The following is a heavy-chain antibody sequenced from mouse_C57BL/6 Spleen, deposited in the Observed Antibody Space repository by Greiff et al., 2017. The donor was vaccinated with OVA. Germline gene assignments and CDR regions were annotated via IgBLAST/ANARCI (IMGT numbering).Heavy chain of an antibody. CDR3: TTQRAY. CDR1: GFNIKDDY. V-gene: IGHV14-4*01. CDR2: IDPENGDT. Sequence: EVQRVESGAELVRPGASVKLSCTASGFNIKDDYMHWVKQRPEQGLEWIGWIDPENGDTEYASKFQGKATITADTSSNTAYLQLSSLTSEDTAVYYCTTQRAYWGQGTLVTVSA. J-gene: IGHJ3*01.